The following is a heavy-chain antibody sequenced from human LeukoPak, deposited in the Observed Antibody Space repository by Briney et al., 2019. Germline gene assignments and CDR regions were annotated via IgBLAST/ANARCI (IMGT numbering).Heavy chain of an antibody. CDR1: GFTFDDYA. V-gene: IGHV3-9*01. CDR2: ISWNSGSI. Sequence: RAGGSLRLSCAASGFTFDDYAMHWVRQAPGKGLEWVSGISWNSGSIGYADSVKGRFTISRDNAKNSLYLQMNSLRAEDTALYYCAKGWSSSWSATYYFDYWGQGTLVTVSS. D-gene: IGHD6-13*01. CDR3: AKGWSSSWSATYYFDY. J-gene: IGHJ4*02.